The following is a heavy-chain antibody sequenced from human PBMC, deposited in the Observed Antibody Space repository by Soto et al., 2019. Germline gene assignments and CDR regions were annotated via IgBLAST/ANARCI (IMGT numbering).Heavy chain of an antibody. CDR2: ISYDGSNK. V-gene: IGHV3-30*18. Sequence: GGSLRLSCAASGFTFSSYGMHWVRQAPGKGLEWVAVISYDGSNKYYADSVKGRFTISRDNSKNTLYLQMNSLRAEDTAVYYCANDRRGGYEIDYWGQGTLVTVPA. J-gene: IGHJ4*02. CDR1: GFTFSSYG. CDR3: ANDRRGGYEIDY. D-gene: IGHD5-12*01.